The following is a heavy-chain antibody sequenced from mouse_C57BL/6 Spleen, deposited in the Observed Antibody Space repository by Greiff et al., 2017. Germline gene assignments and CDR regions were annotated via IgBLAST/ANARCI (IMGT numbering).Heavy chain of an antibody. Sequence: VQLQESGAELARPGASVKMSCKASGYTFTSYTMHWVKQRPGQGLEWIGYINPSSGYTKYNQKFKDKATLTADKSSSTAYMQLSSLTSEDSAVYYCARNPETDYAMDYWGQGTSVTVSS. J-gene: IGHJ4*01. V-gene: IGHV1-4*01. CDR2: INPSSGYT. CDR3: ARNPETDYAMDY. CDR1: GYTFTSYT.